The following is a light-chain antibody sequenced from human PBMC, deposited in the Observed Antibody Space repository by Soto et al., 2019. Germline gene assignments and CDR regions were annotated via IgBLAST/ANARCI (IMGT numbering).Light chain of an antibody. J-gene: IGKJ2*01. CDR1: QSISSY. Sequence: DIQMTQSPSSLSASVGERVTITCRASQSISSYLNWYQQKPGKAPKLLIYAASSLQSGVPSRFSGSGSGTDVTLTISSLQPEDVATYYCQQSYSTPYAFGQGTKRELK. CDR2: AAS. CDR3: QQSYSTPYA. V-gene: IGKV1-39*01.